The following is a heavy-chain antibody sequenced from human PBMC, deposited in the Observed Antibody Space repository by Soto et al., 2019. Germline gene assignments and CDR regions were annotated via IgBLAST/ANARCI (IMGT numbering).Heavy chain of an antibody. D-gene: IGHD3-10*01. V-gene: IGHV3-23*01. Sequence: WSLRLSCAASGFTFSSYAMSWVRQAPGKGLEWVSAISGSGGSTYYADSVKGRFTISRDNSKNTLYLQMNSLRAEDTAVYYCAGRTRDLWFGELFGFDPWGQGTLVTVSS. CDR1: GFTFSSYA. CDR2: ISGSGGST. J-gene: IGHJ5*02. CDR3: AGRTRDLWFGELFGFDP.